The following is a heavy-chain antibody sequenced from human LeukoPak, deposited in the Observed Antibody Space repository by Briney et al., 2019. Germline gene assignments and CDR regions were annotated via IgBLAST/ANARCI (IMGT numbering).Heavy chain of an antibody. D-gene: IGHD5-24*01. CDR1: GGTFSSYA. J-gene: IGHJ4*02. Sequence: ASVKVSCKASGGTFSSYAISWVRQAPGQGLEWMGGIIPIFGTANYAQKFQGRVTITTDESTSTAYMELSSLRSEDTAVYYCARAQVDMATIHGNDSWGQGTLVQVSS. CDR2: IIPIFGTA. CDR3: ARAQVDMATIHGNDS. V-gene: IGHV1-69*05.